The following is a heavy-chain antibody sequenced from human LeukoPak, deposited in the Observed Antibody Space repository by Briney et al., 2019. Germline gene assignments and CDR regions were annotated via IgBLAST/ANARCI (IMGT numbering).Heavy chain of an antibody. V-gene: IGHV3-30*02. D-gene: IGHD3-10*02. J-gene: IGHJ6*04. CDR3: AELGITMIGGV. Sequence: PGGSLRLSCAASGFTFSSYGMHWVRQAPGKGLEWVAFIRYDGSKKYYADSVKGRFTISRDNSKNTLYVQINSLRAEDTAVYYCAELGITMIGGVWGIGTTVTISS. CDR2: IRYDGSKK. CDR1: GFTFSSYG.